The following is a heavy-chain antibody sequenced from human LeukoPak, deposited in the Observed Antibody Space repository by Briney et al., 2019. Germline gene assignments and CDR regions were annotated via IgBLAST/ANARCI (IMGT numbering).Heavy chain of an antibody. D-gene: IGHD3-3*01. CDR2: IYTSGST. CDR1: GGSISSGSYY. Sequence: PSQTLSLTCTVSGGSISSGSYYWSWIRQPAGKGLEWIGRIYTSGSTNYNPSLKSRVTISVDTSKNQFSLKLSSVTAADTAVYYCARVRWDDFWSGSFHYYYMDVWGKGTTVTVSS. V-gene: IGHV4-61*02. CDR3: ARVRWDDFWSGSFHYYYMDV. J-gene: IGHJ6*03.